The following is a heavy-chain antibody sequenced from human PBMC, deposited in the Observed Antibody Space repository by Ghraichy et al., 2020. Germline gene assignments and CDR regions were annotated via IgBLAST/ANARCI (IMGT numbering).Heavy chain of an antibody. Sequence: SETLSLTCDVSGGSIRSSSWWTWVRHSPGRGLEWIGEVHHSGTTNSNPSLRGRVTVVVDTSKSQFALKVNSVSAADTAVYYCARKNSLPGTAGIDVWGQGIMVTVSS. CDR3: ARKNSLPGTAGIDV. V-gene: IGHV4-4*02. D-gene: IGHD1-26*01. CDR2: VHHSGTT. CDR1: GGSIRSSSW. J-gene: IGHJ6*02.